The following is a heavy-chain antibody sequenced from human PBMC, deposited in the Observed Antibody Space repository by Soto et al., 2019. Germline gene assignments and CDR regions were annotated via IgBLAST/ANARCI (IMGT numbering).Heavy chain of an antibody. D-gene: IGHD3-10*02. Sequence: GGSLRLSCEASGFTISECSMNWVRQAPGKGLEWLAYITIRTGNVLYADSVRGRFTISADNAENSVIMQMNSLRDEDSAVYFCVRDRDLYRDMFHADLWGQGTLVTVS. J-gene: IGHJ4*01. CDR1: GFTISECS. V-gene: IGHV3-48*02. CDR2: ITIRTGNV. CDR3: VRDRDLYRDMFHADL.